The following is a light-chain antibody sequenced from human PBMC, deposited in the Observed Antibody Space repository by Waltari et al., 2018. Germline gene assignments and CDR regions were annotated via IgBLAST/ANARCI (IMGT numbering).Light chain of an antibody. CDR1: QSVSRT. V-gene: IGKV3-20*01. CDR2: DAS. J-gene: IGKJ1*01. CDR3: QKYGTLPAT. Sequence: ERATLACRASQSVSRTLAWYQQKPGQAPRLLIYDASTRATGIPDRFSGSGSGTDFSLTISRLEPEDFAVYYCQKYGTLPATFGQGTKVEIK.